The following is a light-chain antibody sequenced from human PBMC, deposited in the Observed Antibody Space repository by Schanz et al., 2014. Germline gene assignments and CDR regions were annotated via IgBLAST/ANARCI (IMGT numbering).Light chain of an antibody. V-gene: IGLV2-14*03. J-gene: IGLJ1*01. CDR3: RSYAGSNNFYV. CDR2: DVS. Sequence: QSALTQPASVSGSPGQSITISCTGTSSDVGGYNYVSWYQHHPGKAPKLIISDVSDRPSGVSNRFSGSKSDNTASLTISGLQAEDEADYYCRSYAGSNNFYVFGTGTKLTVL. CDR1: SSDVGGYNY.